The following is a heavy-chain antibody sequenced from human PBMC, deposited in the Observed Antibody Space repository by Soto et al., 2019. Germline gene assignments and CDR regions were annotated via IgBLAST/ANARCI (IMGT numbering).Heavy chain of an antibody. CDR3: ARCSGDCSSFDY. D-gene: IGHD2-21*02. J-gene: IGHJ4*02. CDR1: GYRFINYW. V-gene: IGHV5-51*01. CDR2: IYPGDSDT. Sequence: GESLKISCKGSGYRFINYWIGWVRQKPGKGLEWMGIIYPGDSDTRYSPSFEGQVTISADKSISTAYLQWSSLKASDTAIYYCARCSGDCSSFDYSGQGTLVTVSS.